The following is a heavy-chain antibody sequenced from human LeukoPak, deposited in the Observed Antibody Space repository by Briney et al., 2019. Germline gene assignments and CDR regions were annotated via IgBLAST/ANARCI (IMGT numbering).Heavy chain of an antibody. CDR3: ARSLRSGTYFDY. Sequence: PGGSLRLSCAASGFTFSSYGTHWARQAPGKGLEWVANIKQDGSEKYYVDSVKGRFTISRDNAKNSLYLQMNSLRAEDTAVYYCARSLRSGTYFDYWGQGTLVTVSS. CDR1: GFTFSSYG. D-gene: IGHD1-1*01. V-gene: IGHV3-7*01. CDR2: IKQDGSEK. J-gene: IGHJ4*02.